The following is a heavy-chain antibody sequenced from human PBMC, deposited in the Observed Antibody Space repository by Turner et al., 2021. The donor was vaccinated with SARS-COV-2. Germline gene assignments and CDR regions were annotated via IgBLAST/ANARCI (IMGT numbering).Heavy chain of an antibody. D-gene: IGHD3-22*01. V-gene: IGHV4-39*01. J-gene: IGHJ3*02. CDR2: IYYSGST. Sequence: QLQLQESGPGLVKPSETLSLPCTVSGGSISSSSYYWGWRRQPPGKGLEWIGNIYYSGSTYYNPSLKSRVTISVDTSKNQFSLKLSSVTAADTAVYYCASRLITMIVVVNALSAFDIWGHGTMVTVSS. CDR3: ASRLITMIVVVNALSAFDI. CDR1: GGSISSSSYY.